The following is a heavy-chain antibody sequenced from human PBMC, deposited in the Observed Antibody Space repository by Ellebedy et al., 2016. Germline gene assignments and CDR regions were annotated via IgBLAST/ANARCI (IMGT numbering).Heavy chain of an antibody. Sequence: GESLKISXAASRFTFSDYGMSWVRQAPGKGLEWVSSISAVGETTYYIDSVKGRFTISRDNSKNTLYLQMDGLTAADTAVYYCARDLESTVTIGYYYGMDVWGQGTTVTVSS. J-gene: IGHJ6*02. D-gene: IGHD4-17*01. CDR1: RFTFSDYG. CDR2: ISAVGETT. CDR3: ARDLESTVTIGYYYGMDV. V-gene: IGHV3-23*02.